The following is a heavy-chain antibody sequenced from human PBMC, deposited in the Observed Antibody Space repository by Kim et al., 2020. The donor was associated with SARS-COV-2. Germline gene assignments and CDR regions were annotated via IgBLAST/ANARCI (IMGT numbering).Heavy chain of an antibody. CDR3: ARDRAASGSTRGPFDY. D-gene: IGHD1-26*01. CDR1: GFTFSSYG. J-gene: IGHJ4*02. Sequence: GGSLRLSCAASGFTFSSYGMHWVRQAPGKGLEWVAVISYDGSNNYYADSVKGRFTISRDISINTLYLQMNSLRAEDTAVYSCARDRAASGSTRGPFDYWGQGSLVIVSS. V-gene: IGHV3-33*05. CDR2: ISYDGSNN.